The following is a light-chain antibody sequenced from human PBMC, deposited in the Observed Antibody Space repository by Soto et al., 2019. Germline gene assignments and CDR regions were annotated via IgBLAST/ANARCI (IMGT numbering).Light chain of an antibody. CDR2: GAS. V-gene: IGKV3-20*02. CDR3: MQALQTPLSIT. CDR1: QSVSSSY. J-gene: IGKJ5*01. Sequence: TQSPATLSLSPGERATLSCRASQSVSSSYLAWYQQKPGQAPRLLIYGASSRATGIPDRFSGSGSGTDFTLKISRVEAEDVGVYYCMQALQTPLSITFGQGTRLEIK.